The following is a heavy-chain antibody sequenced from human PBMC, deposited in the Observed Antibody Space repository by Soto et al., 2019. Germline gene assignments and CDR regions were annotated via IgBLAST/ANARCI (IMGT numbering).Heavy chain of an antibody. CDR2: IYHSGNT. D-gene: IGHD3-3*02. V-gene: IGHV4-38-2*01. J-gene: IGHJ4*02. CDR3: ARGKLAVRGSFHY. CDR1: GYSITNGYY. Sequence: PSETLSLACAVPGYSITNGYYWGWVRQPPGKGLEWLGSIYHSGNTYYTPSLKSRVTISLDTSKNQFSLKLTSVTAADTAMYYCARGKLAVRGSFHYGGQGTLVTVSS.